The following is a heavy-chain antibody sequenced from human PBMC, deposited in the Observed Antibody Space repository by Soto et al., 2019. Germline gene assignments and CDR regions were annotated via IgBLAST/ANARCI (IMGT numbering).Heavy chain of an antibody. CDR3: ARVGYSYGYGSYYYYGMDV. Sequence: QVQLQESGPGLVKPSETLSLTCTVSGGSISSYYWSWIRQPPGKGLEWIGYIYYSGSTNYNPSLTGRVTISVDTSKNQFSLKLSSVTAADTAVYYCARVGYSYGYGSYYYYGMDVWGQGTTVTVSS. D-gene: IGHD5-18*01. CDR2: IYYSGST. V-gene: IGHV4-59*01. CDR1: GGSISSYY. J-gene: IGHJ6*02.